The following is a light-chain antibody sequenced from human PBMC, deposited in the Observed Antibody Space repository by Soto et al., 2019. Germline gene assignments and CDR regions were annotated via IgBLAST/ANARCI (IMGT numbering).Light chain of an antibody. CDR1: QGIGDT. CDR2: DAS. J-gene: IGKJ5*01. V-gene: IGKV3-11*01. CDR3: QQRSNWPPRIT. Sequence: EVVMRQSPATLSVSPVEGATLSCRASQGIGDTLAWYQQKPGQAPRLLIYDASNRATGIPARFSGSGSGTDFTLTISSLEPEDFAVYYCQQRSNWPPRITFGQGTRLEIK.